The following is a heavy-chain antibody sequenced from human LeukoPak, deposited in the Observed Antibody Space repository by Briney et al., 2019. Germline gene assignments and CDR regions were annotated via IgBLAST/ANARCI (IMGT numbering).Heavy chain of an antibody. J-gene: IGHJ4*02. Sequence: SETLSFTCTVSGGSISSFYWSWIRQPPGKGLEWIGYIYYRGSTNYNPSLKSRVTISVDTSKNQFSLKLTSVTAADTAVYYCARMSVVAGSSTFDYWGQGTLVTVSS. D-gene: IGHD6-19*01. CDR3: ARMSVVAGSSTFDY. CDR2: IYYRGST. CDR1: GGSISSFY. V-gene: IGHV4-59*01.